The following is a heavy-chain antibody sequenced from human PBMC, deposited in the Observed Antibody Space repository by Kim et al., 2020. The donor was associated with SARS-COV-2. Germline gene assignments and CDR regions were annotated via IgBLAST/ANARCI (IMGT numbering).Heavy chain of an antibody. Sequence: LSLTCAASGFTFSSYWMHWVRQAPGKGLVWVSRINSDGSSTSYADSVKGRFTISRDNAKNTLYLQMNSLRAEDTAVYYCAREGIVVVGETQRSYYYYGMDVWGQGTTVTVSS. CDR3: AREGIVVVGETQRSYYYYGMDV. V-gene: IGHV3-74*01. D-gene: IGHD2-15*01. CDR2: INSDGSST. CDR1: GFTFSSYW. J-gene: IGHJ6*02.